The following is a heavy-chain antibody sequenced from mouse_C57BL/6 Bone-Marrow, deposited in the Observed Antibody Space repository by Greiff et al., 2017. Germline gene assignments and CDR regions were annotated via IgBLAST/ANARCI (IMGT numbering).Heavy chain of an antibody. J-gene: IGHJ4*01. Sequence: QVQLQQPGAELVMPGASVKLSCKASGYTFTSYWMHWVKQRPGQGLEWIGEIDPSDSYTNYNQKFKGKSTLTVDKSSSTAYMQLSSLTSEDSAVYDCARSHSTTVGPNCAMDYWGQGTSVTGAS. CDR1: GYTFTSYW. D-gene: IGHD1-1*01. V-gene: IGHV1-69*01. CDR2: IDPSDSYT. CDR3: ARSHSTTVGPNCAMDY.